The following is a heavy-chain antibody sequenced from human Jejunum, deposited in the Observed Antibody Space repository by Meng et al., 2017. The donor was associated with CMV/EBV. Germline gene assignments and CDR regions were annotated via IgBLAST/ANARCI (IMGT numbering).Heavy chain of an antibody. CDR1: GYTVPSYW. Sequence: SCQASGYTVPSYWIAWVRQMPGKGLEWMGIIYPGDSDTTYSPSFQGQVTISDDKSISTAYLQWSSLKASDTAMYYCARRYSGNYFDYWGQGTLVTVSS. D-gene: IGHD1-26*01. CDR3: ARRYSGNYFDY. V-gene: IGHV5-51*01. J-gene: IGHJ4*02. CDR2: IYPGDSDT.